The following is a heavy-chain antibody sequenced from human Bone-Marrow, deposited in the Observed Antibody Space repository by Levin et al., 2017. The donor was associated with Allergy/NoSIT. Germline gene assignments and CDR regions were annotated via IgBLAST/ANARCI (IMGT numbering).Heavy chain of an antibody. J-gene: IGHJ4*02. CDR2: IYYSGNT. D-gene: IGHD6-13*01. CDR1: GASISSGGYY. Sequence: SETLSLTCIVSGASISSGGYYWTWIRQHPGKGLEWIGNIYYSGNTYYNPSLKSRVTMSVDTSKNRFSLRLRSVTAADTAVYYCARVLSAAGTSTDGVLGYWGQGTLVTVSS. CDR3: ARVLSAAGTSTDGVLGY. V-gene: IGHV4-31*03.